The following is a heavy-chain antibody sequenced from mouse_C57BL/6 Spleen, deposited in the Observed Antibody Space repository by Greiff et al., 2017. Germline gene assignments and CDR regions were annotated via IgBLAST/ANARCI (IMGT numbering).Heavy chain of an antibody. CDR1: GYTFTSYG. CDR3: ARPGERGLTGYFDV. J-gene: IGHJ1*03. CDR2: IYPRSGNT. Sequence: VQLQQSGAELARPGASVKLSCKASGYTFTSYGISWVKQRTGQGLEWIGEIYPRSGNTYYNEKFKGKAPLTADKSSSTAYMELRSLTSEDSAVYSCARPGERGLTGYFDVWGTGTTVTVSS. V-gene: IGHV1-81*01.